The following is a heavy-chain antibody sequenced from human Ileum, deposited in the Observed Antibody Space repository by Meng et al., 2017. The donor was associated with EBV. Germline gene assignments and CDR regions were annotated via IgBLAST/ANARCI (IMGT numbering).Heavy chain of an antibody. J-gene: IGHJ4*02. Sequence: VQLGEHGEGMKKPGATVEGSCKAFGYTFTSYAMNWVRQAPGQRLEWMGWINTGNGETKYSQKFQGRVTLTRDTSARTAYMELSSLRSEDTAVYYCASRPGIAVAGFDYWGQGTLVTVSS. CDR3: ASRPGIAVAGFDY. CDR2: INTGNGET. D-gene: IGHD6-19*01. V-gene: IGHV1-3*04. CDR1: GYTFTSYA.